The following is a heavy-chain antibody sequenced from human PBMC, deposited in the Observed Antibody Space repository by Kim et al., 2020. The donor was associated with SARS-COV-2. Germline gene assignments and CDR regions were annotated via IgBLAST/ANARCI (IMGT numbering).Heavy chain of an antibody. D-gene: IGHD6-13*01. V-gene: IGHV3-21*01. Sequence: YADSVKGRFTISRDNAKNSLYLQMNSLRAEDTAVYYCARTYSSSSVRDYWGQGTLVTVSS. J-gene: IGHJ4*02. CDR3: ARTYSSSSVRDY.